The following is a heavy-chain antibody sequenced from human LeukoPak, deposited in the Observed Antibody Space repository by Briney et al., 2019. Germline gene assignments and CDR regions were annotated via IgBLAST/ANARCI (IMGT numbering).Heavy chain of an antibody. J-gene: IGHJ6*02. CDR1: GFSFDDYA. D-gene: IGHD6-19*01. CDR2: NSGDGGDT. CDR3: VKGSLPGGLAVAGTDDGMDV. Sequence: PGGSLRLSCAASGFSFDDYAMHWVRQTPGKGLDWLCLNSGDGGDTFYADSVKGRFTISRDNSKNSLYLQMNSLRIEDTAFYYCVKGSLPGGLAVAGTDDGMDVWGQGTTVTVSS. V-gene: IGHV3-43*02.